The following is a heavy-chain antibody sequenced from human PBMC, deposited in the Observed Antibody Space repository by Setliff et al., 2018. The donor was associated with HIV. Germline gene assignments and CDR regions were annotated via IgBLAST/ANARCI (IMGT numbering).Heavy chain of an antibody. CDR1: GGSVSSGSYY. Sequence: LSLTCTVSGGSVSSGSYYWSWIRQPPGKGLEWIGYIYYSGCTKHNPSLKSRVTISLDTSKNQFSLQLTSVTAADTAVYYCARYSPRGYTLTGPYWGQGTLVTVSS. D-gene: IGHD6-25*01. V-gene: IGHV4-61*01. J-gene: IGHJ4*02. CDR3: ARYSPRGYTLTGPY. CDR2: IYYSGCT.